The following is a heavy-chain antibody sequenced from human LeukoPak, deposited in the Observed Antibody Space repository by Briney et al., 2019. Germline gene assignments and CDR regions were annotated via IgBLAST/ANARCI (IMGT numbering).Heavy chain of an antibody. V-gene: IGHV3-7*01. CDR1: GFTFSSYW. J-gene: IGHJ6*02. CDR3: ARVSGYYGSGIGYYYYYGMDV. D-gene: IGHD3-10*01. Sequence: GGSLRLSCAASGFTFSSYWMSWVRQAPGKGLEWVANIKQDGSEKYYVDSVKGRFTISRDNAKNSLYLQMNSLRAEDTAVYYCARVSGYYGSGIGYYYYYGMDVWGQGTTVTASS. CDR2: IKQDGSEK.